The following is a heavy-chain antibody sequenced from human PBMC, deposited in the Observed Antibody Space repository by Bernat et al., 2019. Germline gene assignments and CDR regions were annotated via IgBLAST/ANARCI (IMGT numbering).Heavy chain of an antibody. CDR1: GGSISSSSYY. J-gene: IGHJ5*02. D-gene: IGHD3-3*01. CDR2: IYYSGST. Sequence: QLQLQESGPGLVKPSETLSLTCTVSGGSISSSSYYWGWIRQPPGKGLEWIGSIYYSGSTYYNPSLKSRVTISVDTPQTQFSLKLGSVTAADTAGYYCARHRYDFWRGWNWCDPWGQGTLVTVSS. V-gene: IGHV4-39*01. CDR3: ARHRYDFWRGWNWCDP.